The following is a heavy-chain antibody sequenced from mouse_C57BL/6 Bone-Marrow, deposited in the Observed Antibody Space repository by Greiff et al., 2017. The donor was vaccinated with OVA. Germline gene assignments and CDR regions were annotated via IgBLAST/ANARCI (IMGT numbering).Heavy chain of an antibody. CDR3: ARPYPSSCAY. V-gene: IGHV5-6*01. J-gene: IGHJ3*01. Sequence: EVKLVESGGDLVKPGGSLKLSCAASGFTFSSYGMSWVRQTPDKRLEWVATISSGGSYTYYPDSVQGRFTISRDNAKNTLYLQMSSLKSEDTAMYYGARPYPSSCAYWGQGTLVTVSA. D-gene: IGHD3-1*01. CDR2: ISSGGSYT. CDR1: GFTFSSYG.